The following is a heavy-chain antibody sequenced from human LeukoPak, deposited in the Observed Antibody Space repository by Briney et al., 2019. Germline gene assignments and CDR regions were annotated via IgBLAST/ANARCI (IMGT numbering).Heavy chain of an antibody. CDR1: GFTFSIYW. J-gene: IGHJ4*02. CDR2: IKHDGSEK. D-gene: IGHD6-13*01. CDR3: ARYGSIVAAGTFDY. V-gene: IGHV3-7*04. Sequence: GGSLRLSCAASGFTFSIYWMTWVRQAPGKGLEWVANIKHDGSEKYYVDSVKGRFTISRDNAKNSLYLQMNSLRAEDAAVYYCARYGSIVAAGTFDYWGQGTLVTVSS.